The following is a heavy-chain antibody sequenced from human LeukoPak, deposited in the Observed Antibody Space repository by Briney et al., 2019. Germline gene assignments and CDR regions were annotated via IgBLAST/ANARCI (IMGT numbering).Heavy chain of an antibody. CDR1: GFTFIRYS. CDR2: ISSSGSHT. Sequence: GGSLRLSCAASGFTFIRYSMNWVRQAPGKGLEWVSYISSSGSHTDYADSVKGRFTISRDNAKNSLYLQMNSLRAEDTAVYYCARETIVGSTGFDYWGQGTLVTVSS. D-gene: IGHD1-26*01. V-gene: IGHV3-21*05. J-gene: IGHJ4*02. CDR3: ARETIVGSTGFDY.